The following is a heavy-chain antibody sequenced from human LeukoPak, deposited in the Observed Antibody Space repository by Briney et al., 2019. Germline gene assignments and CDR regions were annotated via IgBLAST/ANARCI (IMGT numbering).Heavy chain of an antibody. CDR3: AKLTGDFDY. V-gene: IGHV3-23*01. CDR1: GFTFSSYA. CDR2: ISGSGGST. Sequence: GGSLRLSCAASGFTFSSYAVSWVRQAPGKGLEWVSTISGSGGSTNYADSVKGRFTISRDNSKNTLYLQMSSLRAEDTAVYYCAKLTGDFDYWGQGTLVTVSS. J-gene: IGHJ4*02. D-gene: IGHD7-27*01.